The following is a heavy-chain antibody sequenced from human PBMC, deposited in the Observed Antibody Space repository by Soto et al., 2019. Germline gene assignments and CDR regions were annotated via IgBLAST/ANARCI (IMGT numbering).Heavy chain of an antibody. V-gene: IGHV3-15*07. Sequence: GGSLRLSCAASGFTFSNAWMNWVRQAPGKGLEWVGRIKSKTDGGTTDYAAPVKGRFTISRDDSKNTLYLQMNSLKTEDTAVYYCTTGRFLGSGWYNDYWGQGTLVTVSS. D-gene: IGHD6-19*01. J-gene: IGHJ4*02. CDR3: TTGRFLGSGWYNDY. CDR1: GFTFSNAW. CDR2: IKSKTDGGTT.